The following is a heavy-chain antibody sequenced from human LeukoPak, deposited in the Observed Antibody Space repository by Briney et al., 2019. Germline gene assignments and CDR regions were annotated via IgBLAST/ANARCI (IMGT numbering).Heavy chain of an antibody. V-gene: IGHV3-53*01. CDR2: LYRFGST. CDR1: GFSVGDNY. Sequence: PGGSLRLSCEASGFSVGDNYMTWVRQAPGKGPEWVSVLYRFGSTIYADSVQGRFTVSRDTSNNTLFLQMNSLRAEDTAVYYCVRDYFTTISGYHEYYLDLWGHGTLVTVSS. D-gene: IGHD3-22*01. J-gene: IGHJ4*01. CDR3: VRDYFTTISGYHEYYLDL.